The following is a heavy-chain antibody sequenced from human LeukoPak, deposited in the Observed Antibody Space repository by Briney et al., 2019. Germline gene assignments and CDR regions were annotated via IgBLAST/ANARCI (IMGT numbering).Heavy chain of an antibody. Sequence: GGSLRLSCAASGFTFTSYWMSWFRQPPGKGLEWVSSISSSSSYIYYADSVKGRFTIPRDNAKNSLYLQMNSLRAEDTAVYYCARPLWFGELLQGLGCDYWGQGTLVTVSS. J-gene: IGHJ4*02. D-gene: IGHD3-10*01. V-gene: IGHV3-21*01. CDR2: ISSSSSYI. CDR3: ARPLWFGELLQGLGCDY. CDR1: GFTFTSYW.